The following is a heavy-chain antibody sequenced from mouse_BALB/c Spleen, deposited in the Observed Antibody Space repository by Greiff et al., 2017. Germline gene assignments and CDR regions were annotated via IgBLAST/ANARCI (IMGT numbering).Heavy chain of an antibody. CDR3: ARSNLRVFAY. V-gene: IGHV5-12-1*01. Sequence: EVKVVESGGGLVKPGGSLKLSCAASGFAFSSYDMSWVRQTPEKRLEWVAYISSGGGSTYYADTVKGRFTISRDNPKNTLFLQMTSLRSEDTAMYYCARSNLRVFAYRGQGTLVTVSA. CDR2: ISSGGGST. D-gene: IGHD4-1*01. J-gene: IGHJ3*01. CDR1: GFAFSSYD.